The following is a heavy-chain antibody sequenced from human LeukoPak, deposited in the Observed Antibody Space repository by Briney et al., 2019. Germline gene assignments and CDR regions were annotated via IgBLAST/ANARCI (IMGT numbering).Heavy chain of an antibody. CDR3: ARTMVRGVITNNSWFDP. J-gene: IGHJ5*02. V-gene: IGHV4-39*01. CDR1: GASISSSNYF. CDR2: IYYSGST. D-gene: IGHD3-10*01. Sequence: SETLSLTCTVSGASISSSNYFWAWLRQPPGKGLEWIGSIYYSGSTYCNPSLKSRVTISVDTSKNQLFLKLSFVTAADTAVYYCARTMVRGVITNNSWFDPWGQGTLVTVSS.